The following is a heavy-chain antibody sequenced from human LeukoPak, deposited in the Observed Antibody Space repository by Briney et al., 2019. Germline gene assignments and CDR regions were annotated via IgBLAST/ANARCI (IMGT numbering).Heavy chain of an antibody. V-gene: IGHV4-59*01. CDR2: IYYSGST. CDR1: GCSISSYY. Sequence: SETLSLTCTVSGCSISSYYWSWIRQPPGKRLEWIVDIYYSGSTNYNPSLKSRVTISVDTSKNQFSLKLSSVTAADTAVYYCARESREYGMDVWGQGTTVTVSS. CDR3: ARESREYGMDV. J-gene: IGHJ6*02.